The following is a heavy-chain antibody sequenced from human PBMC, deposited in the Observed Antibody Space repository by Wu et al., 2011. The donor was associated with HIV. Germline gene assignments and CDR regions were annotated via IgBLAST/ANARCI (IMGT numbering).Heavy chain of an antibody. CDR2: IIPIFGTA. CDR1: GGTFSSYA. V-gene: IGHV1-69*15. J-gene: IGHJ6*03. D-gene: IGHD1-26*01. CDR3: ARVGPGVGAPSYYYYYYMDV. Sequence: QVQLVQSGAEVKKPGSSVKVSCKASGGTFSSYAISWVRQAPGQGLEWMGRIIPIFGTANYAQKFQGRVTITADESTSIAYMELSSLRSEDTAVYYCARVGPGVGAPSYYYYYYMDVWGKGTTVTVSS.